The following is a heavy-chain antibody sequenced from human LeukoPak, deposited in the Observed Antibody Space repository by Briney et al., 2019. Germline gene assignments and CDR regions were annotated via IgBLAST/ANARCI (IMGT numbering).Heavy chain of an antibody. CDR1: GGSFSGYY. Sequence: SETLSLTCAVYGGSFSGYYWSWIRQHPGKGLEWIGEINHSGSTNYNPSLKSRVTISVDTSKNQFSLKLSSVTAADTAVYYCAAGSGWSDYWGQGTLVTVSS. CDR2: INHSGST. V-gene: IGHV4-34*01. D-gene: IGHD6-19*01. J-gene: IGHJ4*02. CDR3: AAGSGWSDY.